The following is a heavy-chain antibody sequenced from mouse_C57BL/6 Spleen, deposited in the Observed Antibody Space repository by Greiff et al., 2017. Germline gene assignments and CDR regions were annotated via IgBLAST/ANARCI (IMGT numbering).Heavy chain of an antibody. V-gene: IGHV14-3*01. J-gene: IGHJ1*03. D-gene: IGHD1-1*01. CDR1: GFNIKHTY. Sequence: VQLQQSVAELVRPGASVKLSCPASGFNIKHTYMHWVKQRPEQRLEWIGRIDPANGNTKYASKFQGQATITADTASNTAYLQLSSLTSEDTAIYYCARNYGSSRYFDVWGTGTTVTVSS. CDR2: IDPANGNT. CDR3: ARNYGSSRYFDV.